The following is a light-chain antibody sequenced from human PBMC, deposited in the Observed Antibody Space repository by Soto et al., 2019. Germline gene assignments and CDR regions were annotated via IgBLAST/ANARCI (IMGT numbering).Light chain of an antibody. CDR2: GAS. CDR1: QSVNSK. CDR3: QQCNNWPGT. Sequence: DMVMTQSLATLFVSPGETATLSCRASQSVNSKVAWYQQKPGQPPRLLISGASTRATGSSARFSGSGSGTEFTLTISSLQSEDFAVYYCQQCNNWPGTFGQGTKVDIK. V-gene: IGKV3-15*01. J-gene: IGKJ1*01.